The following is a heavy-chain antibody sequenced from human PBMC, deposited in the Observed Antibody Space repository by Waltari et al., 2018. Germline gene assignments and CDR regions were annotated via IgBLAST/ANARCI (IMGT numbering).Heavy chain of an antibody. CDR1: GHTARSNY. CDR3: ARDSVGYCSRSYCQGPAFDL. D-gene: IGHD2-2*01. J-gene: IGHJ3*01. Sequence: QMVEYRVALVPPGGCRTIYYAASGHTARSNYIISLFPATGHVLEWVTLIYGGGKTPYADSVRGQFIIARDNSKNTLYLQMNSLRTNDTAVYYCARDSVGYCSRSYCQGPAFDLWGQGTLVTVSS. V-gene: IGHV3-53*01. CDR2: IYGGGKT.